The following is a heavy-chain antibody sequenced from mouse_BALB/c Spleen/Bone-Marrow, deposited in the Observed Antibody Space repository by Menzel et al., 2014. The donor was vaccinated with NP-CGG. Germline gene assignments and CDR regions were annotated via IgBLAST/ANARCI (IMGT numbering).Heavy chain of an antibody. Sequence: EVMLVESGGGLVQPGGSLRLSCAPSGFTLTDYYMNWVCQPPGKALEWLAFIRNKAYGYTTEYRASVRGRFTISRNNSQNNLYLQMNTLRAEDSAAYYCARDMGGLLFDSWGQGTTLSVSS. V-gene: IGHV7-3*02. CDR3: ARDMGGLLFDS. J-gene: IGHJ2*01. D-gene: IGHD1-1*01. CDR2: IRNKAYGYTT. CDR1: GFTLTDYY.